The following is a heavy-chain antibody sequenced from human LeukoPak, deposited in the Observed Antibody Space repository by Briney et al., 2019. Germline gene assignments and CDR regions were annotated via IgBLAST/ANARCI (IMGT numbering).Heavy chain of an antibody. Sequence: ASVKVSCKASGGTFSSYAISWVRQAPGQGLEWMGGIIPIFGTANYAQKFQGRVTITADESTSTAYMELSSLRSEDTAVYYCARDLVEGGYVRWFDPWGQGTLVTVSS. CDR3: ARDLVEGGYVRWFDP. V-gene: IGHV1-69*13. CDR2: IIPIFGTA. D-gene: IGHD5-12*01. J-gene: IGHJ5*02. CDR1: GGTFSSYA.